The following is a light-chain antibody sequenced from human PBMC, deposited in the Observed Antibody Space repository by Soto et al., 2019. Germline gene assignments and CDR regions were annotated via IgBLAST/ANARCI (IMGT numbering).Light chain of an antibody. V-gene: IGKV1-39*01. CDR1: RSIGNY. CDR3: QQSYSTPYS. Sequence: DIQMTQSPSSLSASVGDRVTITCRASRSIGNYLHWYQQKPDSAPQLLIFLTSSLQSGVPSRFSGSGSGTDFTLTISSLQPEDFATYYCQQSYSTPYSFGQGTKLEIK. J-gene: IGKJ2*01. CDR2: LTS.